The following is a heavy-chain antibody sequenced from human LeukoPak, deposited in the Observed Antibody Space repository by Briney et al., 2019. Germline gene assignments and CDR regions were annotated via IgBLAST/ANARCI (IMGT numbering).Heavy chain of an antibody. V-gene: IGHV3-33*01. Sequence: GRSLRLSCAASGFTFSTYGMHWVRQAPGKRLEWVALIWFDGDRKYYVDSVKGRFTISGDNAKNSLYLQMNSLRAEDTAVYYCARQPYSYGYFDYWGQGTLVTVSS. CDR2: IWFDGDRK. D-gene: IGHD5-18*01. CDR1: GFTFSTYG. J-gene: IGHJ4*02. CDR3: ARQPYSYGYFDY.